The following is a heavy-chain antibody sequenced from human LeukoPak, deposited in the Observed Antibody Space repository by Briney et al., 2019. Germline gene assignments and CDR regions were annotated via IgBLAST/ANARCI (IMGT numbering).Heavy chain of an antibody. J-gene: IGHJ4*02. CDR1: GYTFTGYY. Sequence: ASVKVSCKASGYTFTGYYMHWVRQAPGQGLEWMGWINPNSGGTNYAQKFQGRVTMTRDTSISTAYMELSRLRSDDTAVYYCARDRTAAAVGFIDYWGQGTLVTVSS. CDR2: INPNSGGT. V-gene: IGHV1-2*02. CDR3: ARDRTAAAVGFIDY. D-gene: IGHD6-13*01.